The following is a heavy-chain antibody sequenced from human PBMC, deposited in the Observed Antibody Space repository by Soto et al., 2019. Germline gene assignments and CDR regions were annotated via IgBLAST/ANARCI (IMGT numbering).Heavy chain of an antibody. CDR1: GFTSDDYA. V-gene: IGHV3-9*02. Sequence: GGSLRLSCVASGFTSDDYAMHWVRQVPGKGLEWVSGIYWYSNRVDYADSVKGRFTTPRDSAKNSLYLQMDYLRTEDTAFYYCVKDLQPGGADYWGQGTLVTVSS. CDR3: VKDLQPGGADY. CDR2: IYWYSNRV. D-gene: IGHD1-1*01. J-gene: IGHJ4*02.